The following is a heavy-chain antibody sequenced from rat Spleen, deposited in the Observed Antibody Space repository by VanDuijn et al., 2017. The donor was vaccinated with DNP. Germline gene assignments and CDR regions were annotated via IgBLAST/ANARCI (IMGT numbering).Heavy chain of an antibody. CDR1: GFSLTSYG. V-gene: IGHV2S12*01. Sequence: QVQLKESGPGLVQPSQTLSLTCTVSGFSLTSYGVSWVRQPPGKGLEWIAAISSGGRTYSNSVLKSRLSISRDTSKSQVFLQIDSLQTEETAIYFCTRAPYGSWALDAWGQGTSVTVSS. J-gene: IGHJ4*01. CDR3: TRAPYGSWALDA. CDR2: ISSGGRT. D-gene: IGHD1-3*01.